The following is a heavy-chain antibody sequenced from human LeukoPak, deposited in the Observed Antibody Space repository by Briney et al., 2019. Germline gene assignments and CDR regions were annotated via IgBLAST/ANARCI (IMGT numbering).Heavy chain of an antibody. J-gene: IGHJ5*02. V-gene: IGHV3-30*04. CDR3: ARGNYYGSGTYFSPGFDP. CDR1: GFTFSTYA. CDR2: ISYDGSYK. Sequence: GGSLRLSCAASGFTFSTYAMHWVRPAPGKGLEWVAVISYDGSYKYYADSVRGRFTISRDNSKNTLYLQMNSLRADDTAVYYCARGNYYGSGTYFSPGFDPWGQGTLVTVSS. D-gene: IGHD3-10*01.